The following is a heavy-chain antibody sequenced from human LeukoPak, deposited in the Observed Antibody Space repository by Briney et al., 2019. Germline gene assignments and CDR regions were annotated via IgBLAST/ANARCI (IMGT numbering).Heavy chain of an antibody. CDR1: GYTXINYY. Sequence: ASVKVSCKASGYTXINYYMHGVRQAPGQGLEWMGIINPSGGSATYAQKIQGRVTLTRDTSTSTVYMELSSLRSDDTSVYYCAREGYGSGRRLGMDVWGQGTTVTVSS. CDR3: AREGYGSGRRLGMDV. J-gene: IGHJ6*02. D-gene: IGHD3-10*01. V-gene: IGHV1-46*01. CDR2: INPSGGSA.